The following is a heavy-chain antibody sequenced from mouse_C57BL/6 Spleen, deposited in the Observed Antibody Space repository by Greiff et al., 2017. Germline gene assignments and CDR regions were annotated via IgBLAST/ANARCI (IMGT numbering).Heavy chain of an antibody. V-gene: IGHV1-80*01. D-gene: IGHD2-1*01. Sequence: VQLQESGAELVKPGASVKISCKASGYAFSSYWMNWVKQRPGKGLEWIGQIYPGDGDTNYNGKFKGKATLTADKSSSTAYMQLSSLTSEDSAVYFCARGDGNYLSDYWGQGTTLTVSS. CDR2: IYPGDGDT. J-gene: IGHJ2*01. CDR1: GYAFSSYW. CDR3: ARGDGNYLSDY.